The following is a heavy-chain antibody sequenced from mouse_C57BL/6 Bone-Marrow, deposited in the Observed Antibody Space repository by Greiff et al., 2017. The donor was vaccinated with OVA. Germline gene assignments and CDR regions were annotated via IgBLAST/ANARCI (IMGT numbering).Heavy chain of an antibody. CDR3: ARLGYGSAWFAY. CDR2: IDPSDSYT. D-gene: IGHD1-1*01. CDR1: GYTFTSYW. V-gene: IGHV1-69*01. J-gene: IGHJ3*01. Sequence: QVQLQQPGAELVMPGASVKLSCKASGYTFTSYWMHWVKQRPGQGLEWIGEIDPSDSYTNYNQKFKGKSTLTVDKSSSPAYMQLSSRTSEDSAVYYCARLGYGSAWFAYWGQGTLVTVSA.